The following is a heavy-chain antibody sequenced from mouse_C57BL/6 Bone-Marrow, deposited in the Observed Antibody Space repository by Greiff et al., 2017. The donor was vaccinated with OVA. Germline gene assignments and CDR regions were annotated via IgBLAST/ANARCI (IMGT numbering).Heavy chain of an antibody. J-gene: IGHJ3*01. V-gene: IGHV1-81*01. D-gene: IGHD1-1*01. Sequence: QVQLKESGAELARPGASVKLSCKASGYTFTSYGISWVKQRTGQGLEWIGEIYPRSGNTYYNEKFKGKATLTADKSSSTAYMELRSLTSEDSAVYCCARRGIYYYGSSYVAWFAYWGQGTLVTVSA. CDR2: IYPRSGNT. CDR3: ARRGIYYYGSSYVAWFAY. CDR1: GYTFTSYG.